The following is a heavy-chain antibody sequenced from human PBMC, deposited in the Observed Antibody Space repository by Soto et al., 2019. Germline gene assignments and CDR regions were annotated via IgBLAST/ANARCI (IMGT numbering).Heavy chain of an antibody. CDR3: ARDPDDLDC. CDR1: GVTFISYS. Sequence: GGALRVCGGASGVTFISYSMNWVRQAPGKGLEWVSSITSSSAYIYYADSVKGRFTISRDDAKNSLYLQMNSLRAEDTAVYYCARDPDDLDCWGQGT. CDR2: ITSSSAYI. V-gene: IGHV3-21*01. J-gene: IGHJ4*02.